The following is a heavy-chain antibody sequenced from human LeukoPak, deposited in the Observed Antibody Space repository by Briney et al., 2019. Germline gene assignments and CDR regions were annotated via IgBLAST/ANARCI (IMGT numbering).Heavy chain of an antibody. CDR1: GGTFSSYA. CDR2: IIPILGIA. CDR3: ARVGGYSYGYLGAFDI. J-gene: IGHJ3*02. V-gene: IGHV1-69*10. Sequence: GASVKVSCKASGGTFSSYAISWVRQAPGQGLEWMGGIIPILGIANYAQKFQGRVTITADKSTSTAYMELSSLRSEDTAVYYCARVGGYSYGYLGAFDIWGQGTMVTVSS. D-gene: IGHD5-18*01.